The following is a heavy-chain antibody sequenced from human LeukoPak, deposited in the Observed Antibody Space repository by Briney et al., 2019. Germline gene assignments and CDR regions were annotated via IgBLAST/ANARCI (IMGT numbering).Heavy chain of an antibody. CDR3: ARDSGGSSGLDY. J-gene: IGHJ4*02. V-gene: IGHV4-31*03. Sequence: SETLSLTCTVSGGSISSGGYYWNWIRQLPGKGLEWIGYIFYTGITYGNPSLKSRVTISVDTSKNQLSLKVSSVTAADTAVYYCARDSGGSSGLDYWGQGTLVTVSS. CDR2: IFYTGIT. CDR1: GGSISSGGYY. D-gene: IGHD2-15*01.